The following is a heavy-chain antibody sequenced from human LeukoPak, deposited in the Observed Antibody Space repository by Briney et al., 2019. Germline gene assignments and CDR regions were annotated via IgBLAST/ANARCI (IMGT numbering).Heavy chain of an antibody. CDR2: ISSSSSTI. V-gene: IGHV3-48*01. CDR3: ARDRGGRGFTYGQPLDY. D-gene: IGHD5-18*01. J-gene: IGHJ4*02. Sequence: GGSLRLSCAASGFTFSSYSMSWVRQAPGKGLEWVSYISSSSSTIYYADSVKGRFTISRDNAKNSLYLQMNSLRAEDTAVYYCARDRGGRGFTYGQPLDYWGQGTLVTVSS. CDR1: GFTFSSYS.